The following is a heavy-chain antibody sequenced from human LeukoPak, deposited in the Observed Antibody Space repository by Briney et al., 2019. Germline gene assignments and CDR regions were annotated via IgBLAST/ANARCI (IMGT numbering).Heavy chain of an antibody. CDR1: GFTFSNYN. V-gene: IGHV3-21*01. J-gene: IGHJ3*02. CDR2: ISTSSSYI. D-gene: IGHD4-23*01. Sequence: GGSLRLSCAASGFTFSNYNINWVRQAPGKGLEWVSSISTSSSYIFYADSVKDRFTISRDNAKNSLYLQMNSLRAEDTAVYYCARGGGGNGNDAYDMWGQGTMVTVSS. CDR3: ARGGGGNGNDAYDM.